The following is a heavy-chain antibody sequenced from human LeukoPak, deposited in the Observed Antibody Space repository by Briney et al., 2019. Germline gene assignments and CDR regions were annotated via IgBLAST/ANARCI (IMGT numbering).Heavy chain of an antibody. V-gene: IGHV1-46*01. CDR3: ARDQALTVAGTLRDYYSMDV. CDR1: GYTFTSYY. J-gene: IGHJ6*02. CDR2: INPSGGST. D-gene: IGHD6-19*01. Sequence: ASVKVSCKASGYTFTSYYMHWVRQAPGQGLEWMGIINPSGGSTSYAQKFQGRVTMTRDTSTSTVYMELSSLRSEDTAVYYCARDQALTVAGTLRDYYSMDVWGQGTTVTVSS.